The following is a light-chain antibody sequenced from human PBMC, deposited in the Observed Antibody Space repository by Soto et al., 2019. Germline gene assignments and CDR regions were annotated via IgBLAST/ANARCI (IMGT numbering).Light chain of an antibody. CDR1: SSNIGAGYD. CDR3: QSYDSILSCSV. Sequence: QSVLTQAPSVSGAPGQRVTISCTGSSSNIGAGYDVHWYQQLPGTAPKLLIYGNSNRPSGVPDRFSGSKSGTSASLAITGQQAEDEADYYCQSYDSILSCSVFGTGTKLTVL. CDR2: GNS. J-gene: IGLJ1*01. V-gene: IGLV1-40*01.